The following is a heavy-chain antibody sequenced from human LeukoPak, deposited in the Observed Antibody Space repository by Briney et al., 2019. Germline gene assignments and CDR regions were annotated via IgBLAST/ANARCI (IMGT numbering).Heavy chain of an antibody. CDR1: GYTFTSYG. V-gene: IGHV1-18*01. D-gene: IGHD6-13*01. Sequence: GASVKVSCKASGYTFTSYGISWVRQAPGQGLEWMGWISAYNGNTNYAQKLQGRVTTTTDTSTSTAYMELRSLRSDDTAVYYCARDDIAAAGTAIDYWGQGTLVTVSS. J-gene: IGHJ4*02. CDR2: ISAYNGNT. CDR3: ARDDIAAAGTAIDY.